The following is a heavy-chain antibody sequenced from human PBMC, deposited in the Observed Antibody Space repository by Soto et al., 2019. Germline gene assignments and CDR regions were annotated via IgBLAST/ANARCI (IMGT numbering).Heavy chain of an antibody. CDR3: AIAPDYGENYYYYGMDA. V-gene: IGHV4-31*03. D-gene: IGHD4-17*01. CDR1: CGSIGSGGDY. J-gene: IGHJ6*02. CDR2: IYYSGST. Sequence: SETLSLTCTVSCGSIGSGGDYWSWIHQHPGKGLEWIGYIYYSGSTYYNPSLKSRVTISVDTSKNQFSLKLSSVTAADTAVYYCAIAPDYGENYYYYGMDAWGQGTTVTVSS.